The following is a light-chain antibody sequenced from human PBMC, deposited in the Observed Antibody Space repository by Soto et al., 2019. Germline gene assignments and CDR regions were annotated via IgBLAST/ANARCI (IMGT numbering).Light chain of an antibody. CDR1: ISDVGGYDY. CDR3: TSYASSKTLL. V-gene: IGLV2-14*01. J-gene: IGLJ2*01. Sequence: QSALTQPASVSGSPGQSITISCTGTISDVGGYDYVSWYQQYPGKAPKLMIYDVTNRPSGVSNRFSGSRSGYTASLTISGLQAEDEAHYYCTSYASSKTLLFGGGTKVTVL. CDR2: DVT.